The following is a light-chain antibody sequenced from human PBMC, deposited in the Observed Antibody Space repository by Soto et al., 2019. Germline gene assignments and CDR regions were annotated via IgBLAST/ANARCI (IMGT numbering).Light chain of an antibody. J-gene: IGKJ2*01. CDR1: QDIRVD. Sequence: AIQMTQSPPSLSVSVGDRVIITYRASQDIRVDVGWLQQRPGHAPNLRIYCASTLNTAVTSTFKGSGPAKAFTLTIHDLQPEDVAPYFCLQDYGFPYTFGQATK. CDR2: CAS. V-gene: IGKV1-6*01. CDR3: LQDYGFPYT.